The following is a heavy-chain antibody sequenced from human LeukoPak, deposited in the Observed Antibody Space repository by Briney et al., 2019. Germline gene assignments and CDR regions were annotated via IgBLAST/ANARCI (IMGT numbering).Heavy chain of an antibody. D-gene: IGHD2-21*01. CDR2: IWYDGSSK. Sequence: GGSLRLSCAASGFTFSSYGMHWVRQAPGKGLEWVALIWYDGSSKYYADSVKGRFTISRDNSKNTLYLQMNSLRAEDTAVYYCARNSLPRYYYYGMDVWGQGTTVTVSS. J-gene: IGHJ6*02. CDR1: GFTFSSYG. CDR3: ARNSLPRYYYYGMDV. V-gene: IGHV3-33*01.